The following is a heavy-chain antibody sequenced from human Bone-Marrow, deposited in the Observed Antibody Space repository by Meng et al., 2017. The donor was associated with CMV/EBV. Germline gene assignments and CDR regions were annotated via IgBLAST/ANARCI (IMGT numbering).Heavy chain of an antibody. J-gene: IGHJ4*02. CDR1: GYIFTSYG. CDR2: IGIDDGKT. CDR3: ATSSLGGYYGPVDY. V-gene: IGHV1-18*01. D-gene: IGHD3-3*01. Sequence: ASVKVSCKASGYIFTSYGITWVRQAPGQGLEWMGWIGIDDGKTNYAQKLQGRVTMTTDTSTRTAHMELRRMRSDDTAVYYCATSSLGGYYGPVDYWGQGTLVTVPS.